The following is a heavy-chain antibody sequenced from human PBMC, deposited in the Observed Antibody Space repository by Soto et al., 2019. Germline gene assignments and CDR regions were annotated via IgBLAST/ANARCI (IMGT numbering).Heavy chain of an antibody. CDR1: GYTFSDYF. CDR3: ARDISTLRGYPTYSFDF. V-gene: IGHV1-2*02. Sequence: ASVKVSCKTYGYTFSDYFLHWVRQAPGQGPEWMGFVNPNSGSTEYSQKFLGRVTMTRDTSINTAYMELNWLTSDDTAVYYCARDISTLRGYPTYSFDFRCQGTLVTGSS. CDR2: VNPNSGST. J-gene: IGHJ4*02. D-gene: IGHD2-15*01.